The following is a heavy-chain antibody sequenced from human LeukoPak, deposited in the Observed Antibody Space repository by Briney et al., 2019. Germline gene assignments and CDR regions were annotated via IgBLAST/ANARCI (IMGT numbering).Heavy chain of an antibody. Sequence: PSETLSLTCTVSGYSISSDYYWGWIRQPPGKGLEWIGSVHHSGRTYYNPSLRSRVTISVDTSKSQFSLKLNSVTAPDTAVYYCAREIETEWELQADQGSLFDPWGQGTLVTVSS. CDR2: VHHSGRT. CDR1: GYSISSDYY. V-gene: IGHV4-38-2*02. J-gene: IGHJ5*02. CDR3: AREIETEWELQADQGSLFDP. D-gene: IGHD1-26*01.